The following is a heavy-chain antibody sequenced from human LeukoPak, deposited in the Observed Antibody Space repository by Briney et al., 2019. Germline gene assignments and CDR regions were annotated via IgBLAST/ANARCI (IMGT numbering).Heavy chain of an antibody. D-gene: IGHD3-10*01. CDR3: ARVDVSRGAFDI. V-gene: IGHV4-39*07. J-gene: IGHJ3*02. CDR2: IYYSGST. Sequence: TSETLSLTCTVSGGSINSSSYYWGWIRQPPGKGPEWIGSIYYSGSTNYNPSLKSRVTISLDTSKNQFSLKLSSVTAADTAVYYCARVDVSRGAFDIWGQGTMVTVSS. CDR1: GGSINSSSYY.